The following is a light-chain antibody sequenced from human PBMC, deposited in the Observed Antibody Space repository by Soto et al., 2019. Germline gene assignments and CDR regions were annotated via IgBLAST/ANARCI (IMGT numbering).Light chain of an antibody. V-gene: IGKV3-15*01. J-gene: IGKJ1*01. CDR2: AAS. CDR1: QGVSSI. CDR3: QQYNNCPT. Sequence: EIVITQSPATLSVSQGERATLSCRASQGVSSILAWYQQKPGQAPRLLIYAASTRATAIPARFTGSGSGTEFTLTISSLQSEDVAVYFCQQYNNCPTFGQGTKVEIK.